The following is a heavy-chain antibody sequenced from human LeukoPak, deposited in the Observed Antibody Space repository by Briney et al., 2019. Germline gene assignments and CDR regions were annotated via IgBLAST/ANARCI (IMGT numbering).Heavy chain of an antibody. D-gene: IGHD3-16*02. J-gene: IGHJ4*02. CDR2: IWYDGSNK. Sequence: GGSLRLSCAASGFTFSSYGMHWVRQAPGKGLEWVAVIWYDGSNKYYADSVKGRFTISRDNSKNTLYLQMNSLRAEDTAVYYCARVIRKLSAPPVDYFDYWGQGTLVTVSS. V-gene: IGHV3-33*01. CDR1: GFTFSSYG. CDR3: ARVIRKLSAPPVDYFDY.